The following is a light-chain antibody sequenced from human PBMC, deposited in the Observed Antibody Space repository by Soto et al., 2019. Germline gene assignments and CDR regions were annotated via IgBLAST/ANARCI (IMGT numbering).Light chain of an antibody. CDR2: LAS. J-gene: IGKJ1*01. CDR1: QNINNL. CDR3: QQYSTYSRT. Sequence: QMTQCPSTRYETVGETVTINTGASQNINNLLAWYQQRPGKAPNLLIYLASTLEGGVPAKSGGSGSGAESTLTISSLQPDEFATFYCQQYSTYSRTIGQGTRVEIK. V-gene: IGKV1-5*03.